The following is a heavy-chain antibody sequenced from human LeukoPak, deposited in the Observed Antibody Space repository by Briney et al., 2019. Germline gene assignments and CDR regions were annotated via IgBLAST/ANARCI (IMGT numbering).Heavy chain of an antibody. D-gene: IGHD6-13*01. CDR1: GGSINSGDNY. Sequence: PSQTLSLTCTVSGGSINSGDNYWSWIRQPPGKGLEWIGFVYYRGTTYSNPSLKSRVTISVDTSKNQLSLKLSSVTAADTAVYYCARHTRIEPASWFDPWGQGTLVTVSS. CDR3: ARHTRIEPASWFDP. V-gene: IGHV4-30-4*01. CDR2: VYYRGTT. J-gene: IGHJ5*02.